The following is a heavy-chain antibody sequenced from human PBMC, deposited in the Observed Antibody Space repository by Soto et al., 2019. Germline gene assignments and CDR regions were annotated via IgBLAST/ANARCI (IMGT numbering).Heavy chain of an antibody. CDR3: ARVIAQWLVDY. J-gene: IGHJ4*02. Sequence: GGSLRLSCAASGFTFSDYYMSWIRQAPGKGLEWVSYISSSGRTIYYADSVKGRFTISRDNVKNSLFLQMNSLRAEDTAVYYCARVIAQWLVDYWGQGTLVTVSS. CDR1: GFTFSDYY. V-gene: IGHV3-11*01. D-gene: IGHD6-19*01. CDR2: ISSSGRTI.